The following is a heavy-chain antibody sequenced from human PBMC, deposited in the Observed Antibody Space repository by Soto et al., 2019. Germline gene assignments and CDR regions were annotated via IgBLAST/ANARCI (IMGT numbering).Heavy chain of an antibody. J-gene: IGHJ4*02. CDR1: GFTFSSYA. CDR2: ISASGGTT. D-gene: IGHD6-13*01. V-gene: IGHV3-23*01. CDR3: AKDYWYSSRWSYYFDY. Sequence: GGSLRLSCAASGFTFSSYAMSWVRQAPGKGLEWVSVISASGGTTNYADSVKGRFTISRDTSKNTLYLQMNSLRAEDTAVYYCAKDYWYSSRWSYYFDYWGQGTLVTVS.